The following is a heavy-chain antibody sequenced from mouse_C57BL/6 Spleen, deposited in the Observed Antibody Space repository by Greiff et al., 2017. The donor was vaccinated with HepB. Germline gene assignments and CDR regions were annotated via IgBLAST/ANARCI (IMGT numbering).Heavy chain of an antibody. Sequence: VQLQQSGAELVRPGASVTLSCKASGYTFTDYEMHWVKQTPVHGLEWIGAIDPETGGTAYNQKFKGKAILTADKSSSTAYMELRSLTSEDSAVYYCTRNYYGSSGYFDYWGQGTTLTVSS. CDR1: GYTFTDYE. CDR3: TRNYYGSSGYFDY. V-gene: IGHV1-15*01. J-gene: IGHJ2*01. CDR2: IDPETGGT. D-gene: IGHD1-1*01.